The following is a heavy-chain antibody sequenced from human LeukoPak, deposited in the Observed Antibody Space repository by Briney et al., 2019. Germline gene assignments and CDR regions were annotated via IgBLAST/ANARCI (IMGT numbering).Heavy chain of an antibody. D-gene: IGHD5-18*01. CDR1: GGSFGTHS. J-gene: IGHJ4*02. CDR3: ARGYSYGSNDY. Sequence: SETLSLTCAIYGGSFGTHSWTWIRQHPGKGLEWIGYIYYSGSTYYNPSLKSRVTISVDTSKNQFSLKLSSVTAADTAVYYCARGYSYGSNDYWGQGTLVTVSS. V-gene: IGHV4-31*11. CDR2: IYYSGST.